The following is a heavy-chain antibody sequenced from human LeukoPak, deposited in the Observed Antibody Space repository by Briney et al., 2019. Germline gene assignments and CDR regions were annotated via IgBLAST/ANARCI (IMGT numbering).Heavy chain of an antibody. Sequence: PSETLSLTCAVYGGSFSSYYWSWIRQPPGKGLEWIGYIYYSGSTNYNPSPKSRVTISVDTSKNQFSLKLSSVTAADTAVYYCARHFWIQNWFDPWGQGTLVTVSS. CDR1: GGSFSSYY. CDR2: IYYSGST. CDR3: ARHFWIQNWFDP. D-gene: IGHD5-18*01. V-gene: IGHV4-59*08. J-gene: IGHJ5*02.